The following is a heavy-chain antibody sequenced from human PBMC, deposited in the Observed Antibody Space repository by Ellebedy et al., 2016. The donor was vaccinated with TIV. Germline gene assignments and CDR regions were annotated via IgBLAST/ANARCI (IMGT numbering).Heavy chain of an antibody. CDR2: IYHNGNT. CDR3: ARHAGNAEYAFDF. D-gene: IGHD2-2*01. J-gene: IGHJ4*02. CDR1: GGSISSYY. Sequence: MPSETLSLTCTVSGGSISSYYWTWIRQPPGKGLEWIGYIYHNGNTNYNPSLRSRVTIPVDTSKNQFSLILTSVTAADTAVYYCARHAGNAEYAFDFWGQGSPVTVSS. V-gene: IGHV4-59*08.